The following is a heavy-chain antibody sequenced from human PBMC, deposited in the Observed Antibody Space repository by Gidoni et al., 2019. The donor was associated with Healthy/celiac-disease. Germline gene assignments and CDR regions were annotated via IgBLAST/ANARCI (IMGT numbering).Heavy chain of an antibody. V-gene: IGHV3-66*01. CDR1: GFTVSSNY. J-gene: IGHJ6*02. Sequence: ELQLVESGGCLVQPAGSLRLSCAASGFTVSSNYMSWVRQAPWKGLEWVSVIYSGGSTYYAESVKGRFTISRDNSKNTLYLQMNSLRAEDTAVYYCARDRVNHYGMDVWGQGTTVTVSS. CDR2: IYSGGST. CDR3: ARDRVNHYGMDV.